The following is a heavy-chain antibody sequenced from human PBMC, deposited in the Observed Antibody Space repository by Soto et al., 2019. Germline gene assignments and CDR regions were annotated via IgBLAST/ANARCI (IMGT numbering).Heavy chain of an antibody. J-gene: IGHJ3*02. D-gene: IGHD6-13*01. CDR1: GGSISSSSYY. CDR3: ARRGVAAAGWDAFDI. CDR2: IFYGGST. V-gene: IGHV4-39*01. Sequence: SETLSLTCTVSGGSISSSSYYWGWIRQPPGKGLEWIGSIFYGGSTYYNPSLKSRVTISVDTSKNQFSLKLTSVTAADTAVYYCARRGVAAAGWDAFDIWGQGTMVTVSS.